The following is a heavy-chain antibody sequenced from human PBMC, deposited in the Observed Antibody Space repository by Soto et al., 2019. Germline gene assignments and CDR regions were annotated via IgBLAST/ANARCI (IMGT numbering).Heavy chain of an antibody. D-gene: IGHD1-7*01. CDR3: ARARSITGTNLDAFDI. Sequence: GGSLRLSCAASGFTFSSYWMSWVRQAPGKGLEWVANIKQDGSEKYYVDSVKGRFTISRDNAKNSLYLQMNSLRAEDTAVYYCARARSITGTNLDAFDIWGQGTMVTVSS. V-gene: IGHV3-7*01. CDR1: GFTFSSYW. CDR2: IKQDGSEK. J-gene: IGHJ3*02.